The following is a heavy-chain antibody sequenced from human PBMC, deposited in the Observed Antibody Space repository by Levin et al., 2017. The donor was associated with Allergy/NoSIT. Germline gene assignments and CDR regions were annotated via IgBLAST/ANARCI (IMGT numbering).Heavy chain of an antibody. CDR2: FSYSGDT. CDR3: ARHVYPDGSPFDS. D-gene: IGHD3-10*01. Sequence: ESLKISCSVSGGSIRSYHWSWVRQPPGKGLEWIGHFSYSGDTNYNPSLKSRVTFSLDASENHFSLKLTSVTAADTAVYYCARHVYPDGSPFDSWGLGSLVTVSS. J-gene: IGHJ4*02. V-gene: IGHV4-59*08. CDR1: GGSIRSYH.